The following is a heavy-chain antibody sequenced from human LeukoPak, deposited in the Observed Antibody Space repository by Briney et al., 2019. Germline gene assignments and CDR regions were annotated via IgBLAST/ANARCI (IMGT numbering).Heavy chain of an antibody. CDR1: GYTYRSYG. CDR3: ARDLSSDWRNPYYFDY. D-gene: IGHD3-22*01. CDR2: ISVYNGNT. V-gene: IGHV1-18*01. Sequence: ASVKVSCKASGYTYRSYGISWVRQAPGQGLEWMGWISVYNGNTNYAQKLQVRVTMTTDTPTSTAYMELRSLRSDDTAVYYCARDLSSDWRNPYYFDYWGQGTLVTVSS. J-gene: IGHJ4*02.